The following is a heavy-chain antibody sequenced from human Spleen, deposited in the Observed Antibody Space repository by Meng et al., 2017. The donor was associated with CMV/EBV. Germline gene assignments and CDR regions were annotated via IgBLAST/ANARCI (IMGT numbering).Heavy chain of an antibody. CDR2: IHHSGST. V-gene: IGHV4-34*01. CDR3: ARGLPCSSTTCYSGIDY. Sequence: GGSFSGYFWSWIRQPPGKGLEWIGEIHHSGSTNYNPSLKSRVSISVDTSKNHFSLNLSSVTAADTSVYYCARGLPCSSTTCYSGIDYWGQGALVTVSS. J-gene: IGHJ4*02. CDR1: GGSFSGYF. D-gene: IGHD2-2*01.